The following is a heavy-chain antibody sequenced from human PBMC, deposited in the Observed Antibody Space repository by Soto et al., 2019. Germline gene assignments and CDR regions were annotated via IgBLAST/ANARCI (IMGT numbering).Heavy chain of an antibody. Sequence: QVQLVQSGAEEKKPGASVKVSCKASGYTFTSYAMHWVRQAPGQRLEWMGWINAGNGNTKYSQKFQGRVTITRNTSASTAYMELSSLRSEDTAVYYCARDLVYSSGSLDYWGQGTLVTVSS. CDR3: ARDLVYSSGSLDY. V-gene: IGHV1-3*05. D-gene: IGHD6-19*01. CDR1: GYTFTSYA. J-gene: IGHJ4*02. CDR2: INAGNGNT.